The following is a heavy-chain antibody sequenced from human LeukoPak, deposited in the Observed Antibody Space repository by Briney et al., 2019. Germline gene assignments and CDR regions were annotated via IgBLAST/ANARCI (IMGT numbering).Heavy chain of an antibody. V-gene: IGHV3-73*01. J-gene: IGHJ3*02. CDR2: IRSKANSYAT. Sequence: PGGSLRLSCAASGFTFSGSAMHWVRQASGKGLEWVGRIRSKANSYATAYAASVKGRFTISRDNSKNTLYLQMGSLRPEDMAVYYCARVYAGSWYAAFDIWGQGTMVTVSS. CDR1: GFTFSGSA. D-gene: IGHD6-13*01. CDR3: ARVYAGSWYAAFDI.